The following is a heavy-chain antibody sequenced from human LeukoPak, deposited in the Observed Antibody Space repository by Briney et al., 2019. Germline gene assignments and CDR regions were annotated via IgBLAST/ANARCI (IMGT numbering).Heavy chain of an antibody. V-gene: IGHV2-5*02. CDR3: AHRMMGTVRRGNAFDI. J-gene: IGHJ3*02. Sequence: SGPTLVNPTQTLTLTCSFSGFSLSTSGVAVGWIRQPPGKALEWLALIYRDDDKRYSPSLKSRLTITKDTSKNQVVLTMTNMDPVDTATYYCAHRMMGTVRRGNAFDIWGQGTMVTVSS. CDR2: IYRDDDK. CDR1: GFSLSTSGVA. D-gene: IGHD1-7*01.